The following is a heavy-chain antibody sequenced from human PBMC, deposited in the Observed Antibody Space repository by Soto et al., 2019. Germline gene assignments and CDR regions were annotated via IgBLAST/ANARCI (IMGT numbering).Heavy chain of an antibody. D-gene: IGHD3-22*01. V-gene: IGHV1-2*02. CDR3: ARGGTFAYDTSGYSVY. CDR1: GYTFSAYY. Sequence: QVHLVQSGAEVKKPGASVKVSCKTSGYTFSAYYMHWVRQDPGQGLEWMGWINPKSGGTLYAQKFQGRVTMTRDTSISTAYMELSRLRSDDTAVYYCARGGTFAYDTSGYSVYWGQGTLVTVSS. CDR2: INPKSGGT. J-gene: IGHJ4*02.